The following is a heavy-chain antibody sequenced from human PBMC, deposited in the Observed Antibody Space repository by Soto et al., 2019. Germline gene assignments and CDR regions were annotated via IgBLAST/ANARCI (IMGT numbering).Heavy chain of an antibody. D-gene: IGHD3-10*01. CDR2: INAGNGNT. CDR1: GYTFSSYA. V-gene: IGHV1-3*05. J-gene: IGHJ4*02. Sequence: QVQLVQSGAEEKKPGASVKVSCKASGYTFSSYAMHWVRQAPGQRLEWMGWINAGNGNTKYSQKFQGRVTITRDTSASTAYMELSSLRSEDTAVYYCARSTHYGSGSPDYWGQGTLVTVSS. CDR3: ARSTHYGSGSPDY.